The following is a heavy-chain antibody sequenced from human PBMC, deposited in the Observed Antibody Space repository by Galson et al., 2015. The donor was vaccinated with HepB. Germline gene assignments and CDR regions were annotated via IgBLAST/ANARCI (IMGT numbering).Heavy chain of an antibody. CDR3: ARVVYANYYYYYGMDV. V-gene: IGHV4-34*01. J-gene: IGHJ6*02. CDR1: GGSFSGYY. Sequence: SETLSLTCAVYGGSFSGYYWSWIRQPPGKGLEWIGEINHSGSTNYNPSLKSRVTISVDTSKNQFSLKLSSVTAADTAVYYCARVVYANYYYYYGMDVWGQGTTVTVSS. CDR2: INHSGST. D-gene: IGHD2-8*02.